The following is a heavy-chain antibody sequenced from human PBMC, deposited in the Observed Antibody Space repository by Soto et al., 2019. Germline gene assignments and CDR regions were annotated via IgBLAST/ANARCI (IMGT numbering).Heavy chain of an antibody. V-gene: IGHV3-30*03. CDR2: LSYDGIAQ. J-gene: IGHJ5*02. D-gene: IGHD2-15*01. Sequence: QEQLVESGGDVVQPGGSLRLSCAASGFTLSRQDMHWVRQAPGKGLEWVAVLSYDGIAQYYADSVKGRFTISRDNSKNPVFLKMNSLRVGDPAFFFWGRGGWFGRPSPFDRGGRGTLAPV. CDR3: GRGGWFGRPSPFDR. CDR1: GFTLSRQD.